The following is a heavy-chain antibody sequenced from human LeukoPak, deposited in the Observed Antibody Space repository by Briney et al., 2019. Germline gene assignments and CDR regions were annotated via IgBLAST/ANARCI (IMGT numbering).Heavy chain of an antibody. Sequence: SETLSLTCTVSGGSISSSSYYWGWIRQPPGKGLEWIGSIYYSGSTYYNPSLKSRVTISVDTSKNQFSLKLSSVTAADTAVYYCARYSGSYRAGWYFDLWDRGTLVTVSS. J-gene: IGHJ2*01. V-gene: IGHV4-39*01. D-gene: IGHD1-26*01. CDR2: IYYSGST. CDR1: GGSISSSSYY. CDR3: ARYSGSYRAGWYFDL.